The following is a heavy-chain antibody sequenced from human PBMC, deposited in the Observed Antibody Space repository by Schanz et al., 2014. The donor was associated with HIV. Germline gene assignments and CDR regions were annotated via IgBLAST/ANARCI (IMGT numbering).Heavy chain of an antibody. CDR2: ISYDGSNK. J-gene: IGHJ4*02. D-gene: IGHD6-13*01. CDR3: AKEEQQLGGVGGYHFDY. CDR1: GFTFSSYG. V-gene: IGHV3-30*18. Sequence: VQLVESGGVVVQPGGSLRLSCAASGFTFSSYGMHWVRQAPGKGLEWVAVISYDGSNKYYADSVKGRFTISRDISKNTLYLQMNSLRAEDTAVYYCAKEEQQLGGVGGYHFDYWGQGTLVTVSS.